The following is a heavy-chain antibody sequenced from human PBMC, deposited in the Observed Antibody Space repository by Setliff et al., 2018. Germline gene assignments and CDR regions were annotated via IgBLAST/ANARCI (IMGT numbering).Heavy chain of an antibody. CDR3: AAAPAGSDVFDM. CDR2: IRSKSDSYAT. Sequence: PGGSLRLSCAASGFTFSGSAMCWVRQASGKGLEWVGRIRSKSDSYATIYAASVRGRFTISRDDSKNTAYLQMNSLKTEDTAVYYCAAAPAGSDVFDMWGQGTMVTVSS. V-gene: IGHV3-73*01. J-gene: IGHJ3*02. D-gene: IGHD6-13*01. CDR1: GFTFSGSA.